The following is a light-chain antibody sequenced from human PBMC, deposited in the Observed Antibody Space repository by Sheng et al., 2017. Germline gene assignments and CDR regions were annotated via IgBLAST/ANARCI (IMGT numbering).Light chain of an antibody. J-gene: IGKJ2*01. CDR3: QQYGGSYN. Sequence: EIVMTQSPATLSVSPGERATLSCRASQSVSSNLAWYQQKPGQAPRLLIYSASNRATGIPDRFSGSGSGTDFTLTISSLEPEDFAVYYCQQYGGSYNFGQGTKLDMK. V-gene: IGKV3D-15*01. CDR1: QSVSSN. CDR2: SAS.